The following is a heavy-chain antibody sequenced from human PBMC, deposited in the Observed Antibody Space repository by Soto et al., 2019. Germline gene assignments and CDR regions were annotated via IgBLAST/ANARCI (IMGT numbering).Heavy chain of an antibody. J-gene: IGHJ5*02. D-gene: IGHD2-15*01. CDR3: AREMVVAATPSWFDP. CDR2: IIPILGIA. V-gene: IGHV1-69*04. Sequence: SVKVSCTASGGTFSSYTISWVRQAPGQGLEWMGRIIPILGIANYAQKFQGRVTITADKSTSTAYMELSSLRSEDTAVYYCAREMVVAATPSWFDPWGQGTLVTVSS. CDR1: GGTFSSYT.